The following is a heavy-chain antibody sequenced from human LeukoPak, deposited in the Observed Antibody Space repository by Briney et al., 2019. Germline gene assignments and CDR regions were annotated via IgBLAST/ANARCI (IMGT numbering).Heavy chain of an antibody. D-gene: IGHD3-10*02. CDR2: ISSSGSTI. CDR3: AELGITMIGGV. V-gene: IGHV3-48*04. CDR1: GFTFTNYS. Sequence: GGSLRLSCAASGFTFTNYSMTWVRQAPGKGLEWVSYISSSGSTIYYAGSVKGRFTISRDNAKNSLYLQMNSLRAEDTAVYYCAELGITMIGGVWGKGTTVTVSS. J-gene: IGHJ6*04.